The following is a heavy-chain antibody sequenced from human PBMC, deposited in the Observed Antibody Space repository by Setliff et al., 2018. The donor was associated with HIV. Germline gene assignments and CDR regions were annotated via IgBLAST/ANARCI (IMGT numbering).Heavy chain of an antibody. CDR3: AKDWGSRLSYSFYYMDV. CDR1: GFTFNNYA. D-gene: IGHD3-16*01. V-gene: IGHV3-30*04. Sequence: PGGSLRLSCAASGFTFNNYAIHWVRQAPGKGLEWVALISYDGTYKYYAESVKGRFTISRDNSRNTLYLQMNSLRTEDTAVYYCAKDWGSRLSYSFYYMDVWGKGTTVTVSS. J-gene: IGHJ6*03. CDR2: ISYDGTYK.